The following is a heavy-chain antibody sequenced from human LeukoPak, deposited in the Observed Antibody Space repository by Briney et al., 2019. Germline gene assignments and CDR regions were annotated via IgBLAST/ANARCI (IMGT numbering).Heavy chain of an antibody. CDR2: ISSGSSTT. D-gene: IGHD3-10*01. V-gene: IGHV3-48*02. CDR3: ARGRGLTLSYHYFDY. Sequence: PGGSLRLSCAASGFTFSPLGMNWVRQAPGRGLVWVSYISSGSSTTYYADSVKGRFTISRDNAKNSLYLQVNSLRDEDTAVYYCARGRGLTLSYHYFDYWGQGTLVTVSS. J-gene: IGHJ4*02. CDR1: GFTFSPLG.